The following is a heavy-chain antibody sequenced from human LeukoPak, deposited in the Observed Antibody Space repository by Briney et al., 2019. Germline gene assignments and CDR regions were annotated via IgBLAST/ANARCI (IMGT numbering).Heavy chain of an antibody. V-gene: IGHV4-30-4*01. D-gene: IGHD6-19*01. CDR2: IYYSGST. Sequence: SETLSLTCTVSGVSISSGDYYWSWIRQPPGKGLEWIGYIYYSGSTYYNPSLKSRVTISVDTSKNQFSLKLSSVTAADTAVYYCARDHSSGWYVFDYWGQGTLVTVSS. CDR3: ARDHSSGWYVFDY. CDR1: GVSISSGDYY. J-gene: IGHJ4*02.